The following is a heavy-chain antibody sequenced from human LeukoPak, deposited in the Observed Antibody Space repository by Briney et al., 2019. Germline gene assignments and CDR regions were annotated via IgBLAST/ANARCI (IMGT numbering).Heavy chain of an antibody. J-gene: IGHJ3*01. CDR1: GAFISGSNW. D-gene: IGHD6-19*01. CDR3: ASASSGWYDAFDV. V-gene: IGHV4-4*02. CDR2: IYHSGNT. Sequence: PSETLSLTCAVSGAFISGSNWWSWVRPPPGKGLEWIGEIYHSGNTNYNPSLKSRITISVDKSKNQFSLKLSSVTAADTAVYYCASASSGWYDAFDVWGQGTMVMVSS.